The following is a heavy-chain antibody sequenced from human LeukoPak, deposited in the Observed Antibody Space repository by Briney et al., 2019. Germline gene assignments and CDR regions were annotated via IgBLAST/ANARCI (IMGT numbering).Heavy chain of an antibody. D-gene: IGHD6-19*01. CDR2: ISSSSSTI. CDR1: GFTFSSYS. Sequence: GGSLRLSCAASGFTFSSYSMNWVRQAPGKGLEWVSYISSSSSTIYYADSVKGRFTISRDNAKNSLYLQMNSLRAEDTAVYYCARGGSSGWYYLDYWGQGTLVTVSS. CDR3: ARGGSSGWYYLDY. V-gene: IGHV3-48*04. J-gene: IGHJ4*02.